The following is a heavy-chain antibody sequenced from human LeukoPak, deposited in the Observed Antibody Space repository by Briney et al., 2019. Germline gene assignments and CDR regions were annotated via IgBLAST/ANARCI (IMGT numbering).Heavy chain of an antibody. CDR1: GGSSSSSSYY. J-gene: IGHJ4*02. Sequence: SNTLSLTSTVSGGSSSSSSYYWGWIRQPPGKGLEWIGSIYYSGSTYYNPSLKSRVTISVDTSKNQFSLKLSSVTAADTAVYYCARHSPGPVWYYYGSGKLGPLGYWGQGTLVTVSS. CDR2: IYYSGST. V-gene: IGHV4-39*01. CDR3: ARHSPGPVWYYYGSGKLGPLGY. D-gene: IGHD3-10*01.